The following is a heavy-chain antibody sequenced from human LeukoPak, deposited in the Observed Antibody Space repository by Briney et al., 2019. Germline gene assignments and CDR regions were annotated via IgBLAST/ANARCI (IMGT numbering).Heavy chain of an antibody. V-gene: IGHV3-7*01. J-gene: IGHJ5*01. CDR2: VKPDESEK. CDR3: VTHEVTVITRSTFDC. Sequence: QPGGSLKLSCVASGFTFSNYWMSWVRQAPGKGLEWVANVKPDESEKYYGDSVKGRFTISRDNAKNSLYLQMHSLRVDDRAVYYCVTHEVTVITRSTFDCWGQGTLVTVSS. CDR1: GFTFSNYW. D-gene: IGHD4-23*01.